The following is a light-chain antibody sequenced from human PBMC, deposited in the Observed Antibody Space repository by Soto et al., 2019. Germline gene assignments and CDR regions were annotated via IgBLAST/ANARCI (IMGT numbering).Light chain of an antibody. Sequence: QSALTQPPSASGSLGQSLTISCTGTSSDIGAYIYVSWYQQHPGEAPKNIISEVSRRPSGVPERFSGSKSGNTASLTVSGLQADDEGHYYCSSYAGSNNFVFGTGTKLTVL. CDR3: SSYAGSNNFV. J-gene: IGLJ1*01. CDR1: SSDIGAYIY. CDR2: EVS. V-gene: IGLV2-8*01.